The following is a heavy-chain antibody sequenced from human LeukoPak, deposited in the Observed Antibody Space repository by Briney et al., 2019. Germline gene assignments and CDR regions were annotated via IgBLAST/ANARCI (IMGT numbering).Heavy chain of an antibody. J-gene: IGHJ6*02. D-gene: IGHD2-2*02. CDR3: ASLDIVVVPAAIPDYYYGMDV. V-gene: IGHV3-21*01. Sequence: GGSLRLSCAASGFTFSSYSMNWVRQAPGRGLDWVSSISSSSSYIYYAESVKGRFTISRDNAKNSLYLQMNSLRAEDTAVYYCASLDIVVVPAAIPDYYYGMDVWGQGTTVTVSS. CDR2: ISSSSSYI. CDR1: GFTFSSYS.